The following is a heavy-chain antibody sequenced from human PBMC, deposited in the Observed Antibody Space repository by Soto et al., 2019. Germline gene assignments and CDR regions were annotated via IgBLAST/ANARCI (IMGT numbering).Heavy chain of an antibody. CDR2: MNPGSGDT. Sequence: RASVKVSCKASGYSFTNNDVSWVRQATGQGLEWMGWMNPGSGDTGYAQKFQGRVTMTRDISIATAYMELSSLRSDDTAIYYCARMETFPSLNWFDPWGQRTLVTVSS. D-gene: IGHD3-16*01. V-gene: IGHV1-8*01. J-gene: IGHJ5*02. CDR3: ARMETFPSLNWFDP. CDR1: GYSFTNND.